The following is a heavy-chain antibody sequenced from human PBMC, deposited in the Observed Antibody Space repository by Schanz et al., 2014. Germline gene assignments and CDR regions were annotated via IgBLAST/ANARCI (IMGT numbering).Heavy chain of an antibody. Sequence: QVQLQQWGAGLLKPSETLSLTCAVYGGPFSGYFWSWIRQSPGKGLQWIGEIHHSGSIIYNPSLRSGVTFSMDTSKTKFFLKVPSLTAADTAVYYCARHLVNAYGMDVWGQGTAVTVSS. CDR3: ARHLVNAYGMDV. CDR1: GGPFSGYF. CDR2: IHHSGSI. D-gene: IGHD3-3*02. V-gene: IGHV4-34*01. J-gene: IGHJ6*02.